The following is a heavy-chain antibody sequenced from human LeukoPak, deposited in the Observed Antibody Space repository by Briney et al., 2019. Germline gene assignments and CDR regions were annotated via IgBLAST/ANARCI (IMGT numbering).Heavy chain of an antibody. D-gene: IGHD6-13*01. Sequence: ASVKVSCKTSGYTFTGYYMHWVRQAPGQGLEWMGWINPNSGGTNYAQKFQGRVTMTRDTSISTAYMELSRLRSDDTAVYYCARDGYGIAAAGRIMGAFDIWGQGTMVTVSS. J-gene: IGHJ3*02. CDR1: GYTFTGYY. V-gene: IGHV1-2*02. CDR3: ARDGYGIAAAGRIMGAFDI. CDR2: INPNSGGT.